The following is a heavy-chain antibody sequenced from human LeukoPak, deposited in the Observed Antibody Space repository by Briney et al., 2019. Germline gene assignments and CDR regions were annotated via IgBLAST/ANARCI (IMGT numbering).Heavy chain of an antibody. D-gene: IGHD2-21*02. CDR1: GYTFTGYY. CDR2: INPNSGGT. J-gene: IGHJ4*02. V-gene: IGHV1-2*04. Sequence: ASVKVSSKASGYTFTGYYMHWVRQAPGQGLEWMGWINPNSGGTNYAQKFQGWVTMTRDTSISTAYMELSRLRSDDTAVYYCARGPGPEIAYCGGDCYPGFDYWGQGTLVTVSS. CDR3: ARGPGPEIAYCGGDCYPGFDY.